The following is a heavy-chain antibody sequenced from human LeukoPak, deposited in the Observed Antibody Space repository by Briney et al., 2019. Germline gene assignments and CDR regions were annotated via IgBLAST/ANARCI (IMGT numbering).Heavy chain of an antibody. J-gene: IGHJ6*03. V-gene: IGHV1-69*01. CDR3: ARDTRSGGSCYSNYYYYMDV. Sequence: SVKVSCKASGGTFGSYAISWVRQAPGQGLEWMGGIIPIFGTANYAQKFQGRVTITADESTSTAYMELSSLRSEDTAVYYCARDTRSGGSCYSNYYYYMDVWGKGTTVTVSS. CDR1: GGTFGSYA. CDR2: IIPIFGTA. D-gene: IGHD2-15*01.